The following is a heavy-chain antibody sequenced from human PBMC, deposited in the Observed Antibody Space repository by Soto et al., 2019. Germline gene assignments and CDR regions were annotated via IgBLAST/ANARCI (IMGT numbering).Heavy chain of an antibody. J-gene: IGHJ5*02. D-gene: IGHD3-9*01. CDR2: INHSGST. V-gene: IGHV4-34*01. CDR1: GGSFSGYY. Sequence: SETLSLTCAVYGGSFSGYYWTWIRQPPGTGLEWIGEINHSGSTNYNPSLKSRVTISVDTSKNQFSLKLSSVTAADTAVYYCARGDILTGYVSAGDWFDPWGQGTLVTVSS. CDR3: ARGDILTGYVSAGDWFDP.